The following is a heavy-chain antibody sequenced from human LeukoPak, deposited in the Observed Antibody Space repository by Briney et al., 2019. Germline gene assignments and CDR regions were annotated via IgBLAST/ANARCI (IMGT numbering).Heavy chain of an antibody. CDR1: GYTFTGYY. J-gene: IGHJ1*01. Sequence: ASVKVSCKASGYTFTGYYMHWVRQAPGQGLEWMGRINPNSGGTNYAQKFQGRVTMTRDTSISTAYMELSSLRSEDTAVYYCARERARGRGYFQHWGQGTLVTVSS. CDR2: INPNSGGT. D-gene: IGHD3-16*01. V-gene: IGHV1-2*06. CDR3: ARERARGRGYFQH.